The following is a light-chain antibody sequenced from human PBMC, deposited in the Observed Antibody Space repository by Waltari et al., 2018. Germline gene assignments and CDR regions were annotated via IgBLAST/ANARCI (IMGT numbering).Light chain of an antibody. CDR2: DVS. Sequence: QSALPQPASVSGSPGQSITISCTGTSSDVGGYNYVSWYQQHPGKAPKLMLYDVSNRPSGVSNRFSGSKSGNTVSLTISGLQAEDEADYYCSSYASSSTPYVFGTGTKVTVL. CDR1: SSDVGGYNY. CDR3: SSYASSSTPYV. J-gene: IGLJ1*01. V-gene: IGLV2-14*03.